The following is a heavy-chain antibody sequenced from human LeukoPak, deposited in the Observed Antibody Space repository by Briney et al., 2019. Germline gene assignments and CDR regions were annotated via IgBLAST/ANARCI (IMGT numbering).Heavy chain of an antibody. CDR1: GYTFTSYA. J-gene: IGHJ4*02. Sequence: ASVKVSCKASGYTFTSYAMHWVRQAPGQRLEWMGWINAGNGNTKYSQKFQGRVTITTDTSASTAYMELSSLRSEDTAVYYCARDLSHIDQARSYGDYGTSRVDYWGQGALVTVSS. V-gene: IGHV1-3*01. CDR3: ARDLSHIDQARSYGDYGTSRVDY. CDR2: INAGNGNT. D-gene: IGHD4-17*01.